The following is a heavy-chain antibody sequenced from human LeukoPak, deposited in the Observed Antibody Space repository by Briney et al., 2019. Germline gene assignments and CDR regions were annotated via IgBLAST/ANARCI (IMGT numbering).Heavy chain of an antibody. CDR1: GFTFSNAW. CDR2: IKSKTDGGTT. CDR3: TTDTRIAALIF. V-gene: IGHV3-15*01. Sequence: GGSLRLSCAASGFTFSNAWMSWVRQAPGRGLEWVGRIKSKTDGGTTDYAAPVKGRFTISRDDSTNTLYLQMNSLKTEDTAVYYCTTDTRIAALIFWGQGTLVTVSS. D-gene: IGHD6-13*01. J-gene: IGHJ4*02.